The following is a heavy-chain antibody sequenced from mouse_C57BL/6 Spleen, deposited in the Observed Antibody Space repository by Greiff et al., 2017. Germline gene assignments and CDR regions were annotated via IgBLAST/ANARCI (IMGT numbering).Heavy chain of an antibody. D-gene: IGHD1-1*01. CDR3: ARSYGSTSYYAMDY. V-gene: IGHV1-20*01. J-gene: IGHJ4*01. CDR2: INPYNGDT. Sequence: VQLKESGPELVKPGASVKISCKASGYSFTGYFMNWVMQSHGKSLEWIGRINPYNGDTFYNQKFKGKATLTVDKSSSTAHMALRSLTSDDSAVYDCARSYGSTSYYAMDYWGQGTSVTVSS. CDR1: GYSFTGYF.